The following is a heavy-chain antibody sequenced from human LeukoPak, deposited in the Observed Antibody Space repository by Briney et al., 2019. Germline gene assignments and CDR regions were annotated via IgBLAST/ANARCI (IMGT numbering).Heavy chain of an antibody. CDR1: GFTFSSYG. J-gene: IGHJ4*02. Sequence: GGSLRLSCAASGFTFSSYGMHWVRQAPGKGLEWVAVISYDGSNKYYADSVKGRFTISRDNSKHTLYLQMNSLRAEDTAVYYCAWYLRFGELHPGFWGQGTLVTVSS. CDR3: AWYLRFGELHPGF. D-gene: IGHD3-10*01. V-gene: IGHV3-30*03. CDR2: ISYDGSNK.